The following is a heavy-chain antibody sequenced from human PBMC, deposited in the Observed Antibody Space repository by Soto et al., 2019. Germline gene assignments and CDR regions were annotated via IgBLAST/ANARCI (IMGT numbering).Heavy chain of an antibody. CDR1: GCSISSGGYY. D-gene: IGHD1-7*01. CDR3: ARGTDVYYFDY. CDR2: IYDSGST. V-gene: IGHV4-31*03. Sequence: PAETLSLTCTVSGCSISSGGYYCTWIRQPPGQGREWIGHIYDSGSTYYKPSLQSRLTISVDRSKNQFSLKLSSVTAADTAVYYCARGTDVYYFDYWGQGTLVTSPQ. J-gene: IGHJ4*02.